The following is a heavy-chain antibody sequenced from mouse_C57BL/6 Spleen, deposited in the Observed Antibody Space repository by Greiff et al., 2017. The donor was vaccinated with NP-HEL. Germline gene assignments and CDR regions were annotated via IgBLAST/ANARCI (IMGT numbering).Heavy chain of an antibody. D-gene: IGHD1-2*01. CDR1: GFTFSSYT. CDR2: ISGGGGNT. J-gene: IGHJ4*01. CDR3: ARHPHCYGAMDY. Sequence: DVKLVESGGGLVKPGGSLKLSCAASGFTFSSYTMSWVRQTPEKRLEWVATISGGGGNTYYPDSVKGRFTISRDYAKNTLYLQMSSLRSEDTALYYCARHPHCYGAMDYWGQGTSVTVSS. V-gene: IGHV5-9*01.